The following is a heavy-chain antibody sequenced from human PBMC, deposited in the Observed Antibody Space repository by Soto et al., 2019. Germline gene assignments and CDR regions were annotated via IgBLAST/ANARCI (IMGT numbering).Heavy chain of an antibody. J-gene: IGHJ4*02. CDR2: FYYSGST. CDR1: GASISTYY. D-gene: IGHD3-22*01. V-gene: IGHV4-59*01. CDR3: ARSRGGYFDY. Sequence: SETLSLTCAVSGASISTYYWSWIRQPPGKGLEWIGYFYYSGSTNYNPSLKSRVTISVDTSKNQFSLKLSSVTAADTAVYYCARSRGGYFDYWGEGTLVTVSS.